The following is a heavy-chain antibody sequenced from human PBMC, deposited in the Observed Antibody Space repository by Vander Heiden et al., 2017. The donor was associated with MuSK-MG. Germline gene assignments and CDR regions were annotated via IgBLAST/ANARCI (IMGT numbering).Heavy chain of an antibody. CDR2: ISGSGGST. CDR1: GFTFTGYA. D-gene: IGHD1-1*01. V-gene: IGHV3-23*04. Sequence: EVQLVESGGGLVQPGGSLRLSCAAAGFTFTGYAMSWVRQAPGKGLEWVSAISGSGGSTYYADSVKGRFTISRDNSKNTLYLQMNSLRAEDTAVYYCAKGELERPWHNWFDPWGQGTLVTVSS. CDR3: AKGELERPWHNWFDP. J-gene: IGHJ5*02.